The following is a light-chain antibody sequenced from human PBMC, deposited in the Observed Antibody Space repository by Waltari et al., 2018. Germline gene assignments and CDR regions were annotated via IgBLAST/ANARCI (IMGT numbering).Light chain of an antibody. Sequence: EIVLTQSPGTLSLSPGERATLSCRASQSISRNYLAWYQKKPGQAPRFLISDAASRATCIPDRFSGSGSGTDFTLTISRLEPEDFAVYYCQQYAQSPLTFGGGTKVEIK. J-gene: IGKJ4*01. CDR2: DAA. CDR3: QQYAQSPLT. CDR1: QSISRNY. V-gene: IGKV3-20*01.